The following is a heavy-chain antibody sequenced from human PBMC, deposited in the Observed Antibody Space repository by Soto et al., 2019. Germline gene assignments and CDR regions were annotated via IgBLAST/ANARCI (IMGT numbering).Heavy chain of an antibody. D-gene: IGHD3-3*01. V-gene: IGHV1-24*01. CDR2: FDPEDGET. J-gene: IGHJ5*02. CDR3: ATVDDYDFWSGRFAWFDP. Sequence: ASVKVSCKVSGYTLTELSMHWVRQAPGKGLEWMGGFDPEDGETIYAQKFQGRVTMTEDTSTDTAYMELSSLRPEDTAVYYCATVDDYDFWSGRFAWFDPWGQGTLVTVSS. CDR1: GYTLTELS.